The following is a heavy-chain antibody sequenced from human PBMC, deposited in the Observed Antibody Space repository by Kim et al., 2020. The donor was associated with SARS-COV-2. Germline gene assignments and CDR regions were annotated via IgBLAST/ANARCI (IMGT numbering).Heavy chain of an antibody. Sequence: YDHPSLKSRVTMSVDTSKNQFSLKLTSVTAADTAVYYCARRIRPLNWFDPWGQGTLVTVSS. J-gene: IGHJ5*02. CDR3: ARRIRPLNWFDP. V-gene: IGHV4-39*01.